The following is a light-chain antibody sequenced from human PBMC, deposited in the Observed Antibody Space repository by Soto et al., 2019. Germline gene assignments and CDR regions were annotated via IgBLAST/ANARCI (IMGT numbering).Light chain of an antibody. J-gene: IGKJ1*01. CDR1: QSISSW. V-gene: IGKV1-5*01. CDR3: QQDQNYPWT. Sequence: DIQMTQSPSTLSASVGVTVTITCRASQSISSWLAWYQQKPGKAPNLLIYDASNLESGVPARFSGSGSGTQFTLTISSLQPDDFSTYYCQQDQNYPWTFGQGTKVEIK. CDR2: DAS.